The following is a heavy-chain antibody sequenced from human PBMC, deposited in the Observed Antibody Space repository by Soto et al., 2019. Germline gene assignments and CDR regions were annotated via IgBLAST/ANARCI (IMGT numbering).Heavy chain of an antibody. CDR1: GITFSNYW. J-gene: IGHJ5*02. V-gene: IGHV3-7*01. CDR3: AAWDISNP. D-gene: IGHD2-15*01. Sequence: EEKLVQSGGGLVRPGGSLRLSCVGSGITFSNYWMNWVRQTPGKGLEWVANIKPDGSAKAYVDSVKGRFTVSRDNAKNSLYLQMNSLRAEDTAVYFCAAWDISNPWGQGTLVTVSS. CDR2: IKPDGSAK.